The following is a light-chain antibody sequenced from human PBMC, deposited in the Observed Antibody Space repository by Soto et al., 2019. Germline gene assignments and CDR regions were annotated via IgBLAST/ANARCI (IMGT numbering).Light chain of an antibody. J-gene: IGKJ5*01. CDR1: QRIGDY. CDR2: DAS. V-gene: IGKV3-11*01. CDR3: QQRYVWPIT. Sequence: DIVLTQSPATLSLSPGERATLSCRASQRIGDYLAWYQQRPGQAPRLLIYDASNRAAGTPARFSGSGSGSDYTLTISSLQPDDFAVYYCQQRYVWPITFGQGTRLHIK.